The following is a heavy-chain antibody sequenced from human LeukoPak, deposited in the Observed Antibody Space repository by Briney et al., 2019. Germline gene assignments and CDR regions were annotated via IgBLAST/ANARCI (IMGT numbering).Heavy chain of an antibody. D-gene: IGHD4-23*01. CDR1: GGTINNFA. CDR3: ARDMSTRVTPISYAIDV. V-gene: IGHV1-69*01. Sequence: SVKVSCKVAGGTINNFAISWVRQAPGQGLEWMGGLSPVLATYAQKFQGRVTITADESTDTVYLELSSLRSEDTAVYYCARDMSTRVTPISYAIDVWGQGTMVTVSS. CDR2: LSPVLA. J-gene: IGHJ3*01.